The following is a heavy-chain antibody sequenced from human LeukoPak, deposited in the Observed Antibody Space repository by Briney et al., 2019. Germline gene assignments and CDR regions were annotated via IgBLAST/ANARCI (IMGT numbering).Heavy chain of an antibody. J-gene: IGHJ3*02. D-gene: IGHD2-2*01. CDR2: ISGSGGGT. Sequence: PGGSLRLSCAASGFTFSSYAMSWVRQAPGKGLEWVSAISGSGGGTYYADSVKGRFTISRDNSKNTLYLQMNSLRAEDTAVYYCEVVPAAQDAFDIWGQGTMVTVSS. CDR1: GFTFSSYA. CDR3: EVVPAAQDAFDI. V-gene: IGHV3-23*01.